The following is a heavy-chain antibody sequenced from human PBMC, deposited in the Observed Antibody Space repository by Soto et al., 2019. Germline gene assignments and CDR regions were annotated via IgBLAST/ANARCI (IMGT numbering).Heavy chain of an antibody. CDR1: AFAFTDYR. V-gene: IGHV3-21*01. J-gene: IGHJ4*02. D-gene: IGHD6-19*01. CDR2: ISQSDHT. CDR3: ARGIAVVY. Sequence: GGTLRLSCTFSAFAFTDYRIDWCRSAPGKSREVVQAISQSDHTDSSDSVKGGFTISRDDAKTSVCLQMISLRVADTAAYYRARGIAVVYWGQGNLVTVSS.